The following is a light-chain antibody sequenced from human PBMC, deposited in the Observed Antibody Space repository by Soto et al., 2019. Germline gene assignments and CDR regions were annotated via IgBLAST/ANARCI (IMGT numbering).Light chain of an antibody. CDR1: SGHSSYA. CDR2: LSSDGSH. Sequence: QLMLTQSPSASASLGASVKLTCTLSSGHSSYAIAWHQQQPEKGPRYLMKLSSDGSHSKGDGIPDRFSGSSSGAERYLTTSSLQSEDEADYYCQTWDTGARVVFGGGTKLTVL. J-gene: IGLJ2*01. CDR3: QTWDTGARVV. V-gene: IGLV4-69*01.